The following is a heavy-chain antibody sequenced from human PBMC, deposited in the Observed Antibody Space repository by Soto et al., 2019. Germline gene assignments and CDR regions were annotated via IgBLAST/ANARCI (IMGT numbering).Heavy chain of an antibody. J-gene: IGHJ4*02. D-gene: IGHD3-22*01. CDR2: ISSSSSYT. V-gene: IGHV3-11*06. Sequence: GGSLRLSCAASGFTFSDYYMSWIRQAPGKGLEWVSYISSSSSYTNYADSVKGRFTISRDNAKNSLYLQMNSLRAEDTAVYYCARVLLDYYDSSGYYPFDYWGQGTLVTVS. CDR1: GFTFSDYY. CDR3: ARVLLDYYDSSGYYPFDY.